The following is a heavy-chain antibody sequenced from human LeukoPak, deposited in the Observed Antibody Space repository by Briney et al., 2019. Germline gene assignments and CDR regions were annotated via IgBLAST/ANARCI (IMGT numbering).Heavy chain of an antibody. CDR3: ASGGEQLQP. D-gene: IGHD3-16*01. V-gene: IGHV4-61*05. J-gene: IGHJ5*02. CDR1: GGSISSSSYY. Sequence: PSETLSLTCTVSGGSISSSSYYWGWIRQPPGKGLEWIGYIYYSGSTNYNPSLKSRVTISVDTSKNQFSLKLSSVTAADTAVYYCASGGEQLQPWGQGTLVTVSS. CDR2: IYYSGST.